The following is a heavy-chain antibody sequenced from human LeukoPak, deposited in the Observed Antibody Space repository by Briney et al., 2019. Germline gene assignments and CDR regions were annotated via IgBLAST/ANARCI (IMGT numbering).Heavy chain of an antibody. Sequence: GASVKVSCKASGYTFTGYYMHWVRQPPGQGLEWMGWINPNSGDTKYAQNFQGRVTVTRDTSISTAYMEVSRLTSDDTAVYYCTRGRAVVGTSLTPPFENWGQGTLVTVSS. CDR3: TRGRAVVGTSLTPPFEN. CDR1: GYTFTGYY. J-gene: IGHJ4*02. D-gene: IGHD6-19*01. CDR2: INPNSGDT. V-gene: IGHV1-2*02.